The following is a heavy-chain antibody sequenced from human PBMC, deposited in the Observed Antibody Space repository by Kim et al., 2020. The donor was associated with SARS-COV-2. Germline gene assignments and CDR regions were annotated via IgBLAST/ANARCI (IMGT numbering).Heavy chain of an antibody. V-gene: IGHV3-48*04. CDR2: ISSSSSTI. J-gene: IGHJ4*02. CDR1: GFTFSSYS. Sequence: GGSLRLSCAASGFTFSSYSMNWVRQAPGKGLEWVSYISSSSSTIYYADSVKGRFTISRDNAKNSLYLQMNSLRAEDTAVYYCASMVYYYDSSGYSPQVDYWGQGTLVTVSS. CDR3: ASMVYYYDSSGYSPQVDY. D-gene: IGHD3-22*01.